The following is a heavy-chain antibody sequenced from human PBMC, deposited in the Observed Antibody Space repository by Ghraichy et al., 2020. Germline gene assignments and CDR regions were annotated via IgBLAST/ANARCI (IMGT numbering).Heavy chain of an antibody. CDR2: TYYRSKWYF. D-gene: IGHD3/OR15-3a*01. CDR1: GDRVSSKTAA. CDR3: VRDSGLGLEALDI. Sequence: SQTLSLTCTISGDRVSSKTAAWNWIRQSPLRGLEWLGRTYYRSKWYFNYASSVIGRLSVNPDTSKNQFSLQLNFVTLDDSAVYYYVRDSGLGLEALDIWGQGTMVTVSS. V-gene: IGHV6-1*01. J-gene: IGHJ3*02.